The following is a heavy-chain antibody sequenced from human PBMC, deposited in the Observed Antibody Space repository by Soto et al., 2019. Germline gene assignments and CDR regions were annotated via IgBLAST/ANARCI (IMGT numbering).Heavy chain of an antibody. Sequence: TLSLTCRVSTGSINGYYWNWIRQSPGKGLEWIAFIYSSGSTNYNPSLKSRATISVGRSKNQVSLKLTSVTAADTAVYYCARGKRDSTSCLDVWGQGTTVTVS. CDR3: ARGKRDSTSCLDV. CDR2: IYSSGST. CDR1: TGSINGYY. D-gene: IGHD2-2*01. J-gene: IGHJ6*02. V-gene: IGHV4-59*01.